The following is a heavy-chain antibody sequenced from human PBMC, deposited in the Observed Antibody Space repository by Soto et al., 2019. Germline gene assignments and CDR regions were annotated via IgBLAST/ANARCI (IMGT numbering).Heavy chain of an antibody. CDR3: AVWRGYSSYGRGGFDH. CDR2: IYYSGST. V-gene: IGHV4-59*01. D-gene: IGHD5-12*01. J-gene: IGHJ5*02. CDR1: EGSISSYY. Sequence: SETLSLTCTVPEGSISSYYWSWIRQPPGNGLEWIGYIYYSGSTNYNPSLKSRVTISVDTSKNQFSLKLSSVTAADTAVYYCAVWRGYSSYGRGGFDHWGQGTLVTVSS.